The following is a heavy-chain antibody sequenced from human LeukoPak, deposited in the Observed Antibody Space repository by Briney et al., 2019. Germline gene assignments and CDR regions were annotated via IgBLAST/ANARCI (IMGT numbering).Heavy chain of an antibody. Sequence: SETLSLTCTVSGGSISSYYWSWIRQPPGKGLEWIGYIYYSGSTNYNPSLKSRVTISVDTSKNRFSLKLSSVTAADTAVYYCARLAYSSPSGFDPWGQGTLVTVSS. CDR1: GGSISSYY. CDR2: IYYSGST. D-gene: IGHD6-6*01. CDR3: ARLAYSSPSGFDP. V-gene: IGHV4-59*08. J-gene: IGHJ5*02.